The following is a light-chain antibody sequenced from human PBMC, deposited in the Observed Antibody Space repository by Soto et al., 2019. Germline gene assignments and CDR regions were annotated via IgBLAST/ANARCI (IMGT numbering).Light chain of an antibody. V-gene: IGKV3-20*01. J-gene: IGKJ2*01. CDR1: QSVSSSY. Sequence: EIVLTQSPGTLSLSPGARATLSCRASQSVSSSYLAWYQQKPGQAHRLLIYGASSRATGIPDRFSGSESGTHFTLTISRLEREDFAVYYWQQYGSSPYICGQDTKLQIK. CDR3: QQYGSSPYI. CDR2: GAS.